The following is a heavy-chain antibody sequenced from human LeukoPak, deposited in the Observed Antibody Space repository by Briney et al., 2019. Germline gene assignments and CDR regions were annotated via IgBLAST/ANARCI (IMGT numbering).Heavy chain of an antibody. V-gene: IGHV4-59*01. CDR2: IYYSGST. D-gene: IGHD1-26*01. J-gene: IGHJ4*02. CDR3: ARYSGWELLFDY. CDR1: GGSISSYY. Sequence: PSETLSLTCTVSGGSISSYYWSWIRQPPGKGLEWIGYIYYSGSTNYNPSLKSRVTISVDTSKNQFSLKLSSVTAADTAMYYCARYSGWELLFDYWGQGTLVTVSS.